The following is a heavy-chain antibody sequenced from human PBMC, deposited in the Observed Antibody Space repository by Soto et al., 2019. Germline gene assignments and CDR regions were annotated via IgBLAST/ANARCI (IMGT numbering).Heavy chain of an antibody. CDR1: GGSISGGVGGLYY. J-gene: IGHJ2*01. CDR2: IYDSGST. V-gene: IGHV4-30-4*01. CDR3: AREFIPLTTDWYFDL. Sequence: QLQLRESGPGLVKPSETLSLTCTVSGGSISGGVGGLYYWSWIRQPPGKGLEWIGYIYDSGSTYYTPSPKSRGTISGDPSKTQFSLRLSSVTAADTAVYYCAREFIPLTTDWYFDLWGRGTLVTVSS. D-gene: IGHD1-26*01.